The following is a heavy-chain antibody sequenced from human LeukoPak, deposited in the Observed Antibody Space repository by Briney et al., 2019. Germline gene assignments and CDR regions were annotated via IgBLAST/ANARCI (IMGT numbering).Heavy chain of an antibody. Sequence: GASVKVSCKASGYTFTGYYMHWVRQAPGQGLEWMGWINPNSGGTNYAQKFQGRVTMTRDTSISTAYMELSRLRSDDTAVYYCARDRSYGHVGGTYDYWGQGTLVTVSS. CDR2: INPNSGGT. CDR1: GYTFTGYY. CDR3: ARDRSYGHVGGTYDY. J-gene: IGHJ4*02. V-gene: IGHV1-2*02. D-gene: IGHD5-18*01.